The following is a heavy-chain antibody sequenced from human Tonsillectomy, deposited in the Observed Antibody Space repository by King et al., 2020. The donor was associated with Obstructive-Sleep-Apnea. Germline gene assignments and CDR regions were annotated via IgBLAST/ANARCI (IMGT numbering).Heavy chain of an antibody. V-gene: IGHV3-30*04. CDR1: GFTFSTFA. J-gene: IGHJ6*02. CDR2: ISYDGTTR. Sequence: VQLVESGGGVVQPGRSLRLSCAASGFTFSTFAMHWVRQAPGTGLEWVSVISYDGTTRHCADSVKGRFTISRDDSKITLHLQMDSLGVEDTAVYYCARVRVGLTDYNYYFGLDVWGQGTTVTVSS. CDR3: ARVRVGLTDYNYYFGLDV. D-gene: IGHD1-26*01.